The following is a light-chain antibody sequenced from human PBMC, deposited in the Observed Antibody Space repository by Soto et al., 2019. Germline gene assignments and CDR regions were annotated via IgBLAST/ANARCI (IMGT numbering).Light chain of an antibody. J-gene: IGKJ1*01. V-gene: IGKV1-9*01. CDR1: QGSSSY. CDR3: QQLNSYPRT. Sequence: DIQLTQSPSFLSASVGDRVTITCRASQGSSSYLAWYQQKPGKAPKLLIYGASTLQSGAPSRFSGSGSGTEFTLTISSLQPEDFATYYCQQLNSYPRTFGQGSKVDI. CDR2: GAS.